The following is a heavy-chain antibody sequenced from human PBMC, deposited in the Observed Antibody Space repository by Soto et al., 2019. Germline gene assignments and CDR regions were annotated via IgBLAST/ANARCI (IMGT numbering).Heavy chain of an antibody. CDR2: INSDGSST. J-gene: IGHJ6*02. Sequence: EVQLVESGGGLVQPGGSLRLSCAASGFTFISYWMHWVRQAPGKGLVWVSRINSDGSSTTYVDSVKGRFTTSRDNAKNTLYLQTDSLRDEDTAVYYCARTLAAGTGYCGMDVWGQGTTVTVSS. CDR1: GFTFISYW. D-gene: IGHD6-13*01. CDR3: ARTLAAGTGYCGMDV. V-gene: IGHV3-74*01.